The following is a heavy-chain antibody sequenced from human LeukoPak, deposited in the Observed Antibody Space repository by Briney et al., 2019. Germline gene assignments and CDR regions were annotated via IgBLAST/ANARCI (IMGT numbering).Heavy chain of an antibody. J-gene: IGHJ6*02. D-gene: IGHD2-8*01. CDR2: ISAYNGNT. CDR3: ARDTIYCTNGVCYYYYYGMDV. V-gene: IGHV1-18*01. CDR1: GYTFTSYG. Sequence: SVKVSCKASGYTFTSYGISWVRQAPGQGLEWMGWISAYNGNTNYAQKLQGRVTMTTDTSTSTAYMELRSLRSDDTAVYYCARDTIYCTNGVCYYYYYGMDVWGQGTTVTVSS.